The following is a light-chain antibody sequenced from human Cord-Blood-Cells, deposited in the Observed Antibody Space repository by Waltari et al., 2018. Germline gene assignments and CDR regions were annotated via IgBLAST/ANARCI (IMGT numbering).Light chain of an antibody. CDR2: EVS. Sequence: QSALPQPASASGSPGQSITISCTGTSSDVGGYNYVSWYQQHPGKAPKLMIYEVSNRPSGVSNRFSGSKSGNTASLTISGLQAEDDAGYYCSSYTSSSTLYVFGTGTKVTVL. CDR1: SSDVGGYNY. V-gene: IGLV2-14*01. J-gene: IGLJ1*01. CDR3: SSYTSSSTLYV.